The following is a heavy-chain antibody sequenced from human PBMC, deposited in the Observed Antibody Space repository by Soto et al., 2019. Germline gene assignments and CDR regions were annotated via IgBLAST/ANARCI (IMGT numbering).Heavy chain of an antibody. D-gene: IGHD3-3*01. Sequence: QVQLVQSGAEVKKPGSSVKVSCKASGGTFSSYAISWVRQAPGQGLEWMGGIIPIFGTANYAQKFQGRVTITADESTSTDYMELSSLRSDDTAVYYCARGYDFWSGPYYYYGMDVWGQGTTVTVSS. CDR2: IIPIFGTA. V-gene: IGHV1-69*12. CDR1: GGTFSSYA. J-gene: IGHJ6*02. CDR3: ARGYDFWSGPYYYYGMDV.